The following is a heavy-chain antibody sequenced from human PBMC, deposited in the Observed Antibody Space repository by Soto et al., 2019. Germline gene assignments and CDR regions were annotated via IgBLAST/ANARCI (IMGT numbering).Heavy chain of an antibody. CDR1: VFTFISYA. CDR3: AKSVAAAGDY. J-gene: IGHJ4*02. Sequence: PGWSLRLSCASSVFTFISYAMSWVRQAPGKGLEWVSAISGSGGSTYYADSVKGRFTISRDNSKNTLYLQMNSLRAEDTAVYYCAKSVAAAGDYWGQGTLVTVSS. D-gene: IGHD6-19*01. V-gene: IGHV3-23*01. CDR2: ISGSGGST.